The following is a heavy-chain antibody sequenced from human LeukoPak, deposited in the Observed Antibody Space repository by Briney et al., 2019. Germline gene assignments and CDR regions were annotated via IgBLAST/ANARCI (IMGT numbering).Heavy chain of an antibody. CDR1: GFTFTYYW. CDR3: ARDMESIDY. Sequence: GGSLRLSCAASGFTFTYYWMSWVRQAPGRGLVWVSRISNDGSATSYADSVKGRFTISRDNAKNTLYLQMNSLRAEDTAVYYCARDMESIDYWGQGTLVTVSS. V-gene: IGHV3-74*01. D-gene: IGHD1-1*01. J-gene: IGHJ4*02. CDR2: ISNDGSAT.